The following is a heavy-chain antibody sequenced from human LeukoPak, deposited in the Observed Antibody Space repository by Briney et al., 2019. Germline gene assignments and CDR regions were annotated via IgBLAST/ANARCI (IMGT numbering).Heavy chain of an antibody. J-gene: IGHJ5*02. CDR3: AGGGAYYYGSGRQGDWFDP. V-gene: IGHV6-1*01. CDR2: TYYRSKWYN. D-gene: IGHD3-10*01. CDR1: GDSVSSNSAA. Sequence: SQTLSLTCAISGDSVSSNSAAWNWIRQSPSRGLEWLGRTYYRSKWYNDYAVSVKSRITINPDTSKNQFSLKLSSVTAADTAVYYCAGGGAYYYGSGRQGDWFDPWGQGTLVTVSS.